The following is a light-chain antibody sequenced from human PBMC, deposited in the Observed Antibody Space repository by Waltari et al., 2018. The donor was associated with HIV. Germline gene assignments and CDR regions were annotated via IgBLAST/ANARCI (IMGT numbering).Light chain of an antibody. Sequence: QSALTSPASDSGSPGQSITLLCSGPSSYVGACHSVSCYQQHHGKAPKLMIYDVSHRSSGIPERFSGSKSDNTASLTISGLQAEDEADYYCTSYASITSWVFGGGTKVTVL. CDR2: DVS. V-gene: IGLV2-14*03. CDR3: TSYASITSWV. J-gene: IGLJ3*02. CDR1: SSYVGACHS.